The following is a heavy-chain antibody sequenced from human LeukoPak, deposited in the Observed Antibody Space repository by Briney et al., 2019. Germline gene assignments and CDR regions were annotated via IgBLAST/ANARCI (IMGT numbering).Heavy chain of an antibody. CDR1: GYRFTSYW. CDR2: IYPGDSDT. J-gene: IGHJ4*02. Sequence: GESLKISCRASGYRFTSYWIGWVRQMPGKGLEWMGIIYPGDSDTRYSPSFQGQVTISADKSISTAYLQWSSLKASDTAMYYCAIDTNNYYGSGSFDYWGQGTLVTVSS. CDR3: AIDTNNYYGSGSFDY. D-gene: IGHD3-10*01. V-gene: IGHV5-51*01.